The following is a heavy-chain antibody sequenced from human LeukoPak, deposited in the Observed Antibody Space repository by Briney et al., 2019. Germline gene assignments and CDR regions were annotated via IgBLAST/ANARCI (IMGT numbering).Heavy chain of an antibody. CDR2: ISSSSSYI. V-gene: IGHV3-21*01. D-gene: IGHD3-22*01. CDR1: GSTFSSYS. J-gene: IGHJ4*02. CDR3: ASVPFTMIVVGGDY. Sequence: PGGSLRLSCAASGSTFSSYSMNWVRQAPGKGLEWVSSISSSSSYIYYADSVKGRFTISRDNAKNSLYLQMNSLRAEDTAVYYCASVPFTMIVVGGDYWGQGTLVTVSS.